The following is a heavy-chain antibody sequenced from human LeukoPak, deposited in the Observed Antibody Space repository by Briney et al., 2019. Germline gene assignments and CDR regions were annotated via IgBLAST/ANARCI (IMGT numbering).Heavy chain of an antibody. D-gene: IGHD3-22*01. CDR1: GFTFSSYS. CDR3: ARDYDTTGYFGLLDE. V-gene: IGHV3-48*01. CDR2: ISSSSSTI. Sequence: PGGSLRLSCAASGFTFSSYSMNWVRQAPGKGLEWVSYISSSSSTIYYADSVKGRFTISRDNAKNSLYLQMNSLRAEDTAVYYCARDYDTTGYFGLLDEWGQGTLVTVSA. J-gene: IGHJ4*02.